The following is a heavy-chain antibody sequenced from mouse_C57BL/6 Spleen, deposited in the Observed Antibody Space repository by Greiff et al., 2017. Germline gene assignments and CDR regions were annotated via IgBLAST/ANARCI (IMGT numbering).Heavy chain of an antibody. CDR3: ATPPLYYDYDEGFAY. CDR2: ISSGSSTN. J-gene: IGHJ3*01. V-gene: IGHV5-17*01. D-gene: IGHD2-4*01. Sequence: EVKLKESGGGLVKPGGSLKLSCAASGFTFSDYGMHWVRQAPEKGLEWVAYISSGSSTNYYADTVKGRFTISRDNAKNTLFLQMTSLRSEDTAMYYCATPPLYYDYDEGFAYWGQGTLVTVSA. CDR1: GFTFSDYG.